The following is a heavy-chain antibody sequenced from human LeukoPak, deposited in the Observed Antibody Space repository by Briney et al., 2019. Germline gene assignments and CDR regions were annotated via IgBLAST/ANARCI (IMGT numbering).Heavy chain of an antibody. CDR2: IFSDGSTT. Sequence: GSLRLSFAASGFTLSSYWMQWVRQAPGKGLVWVSRIFSDGSTTSYADSVKGRFTISRDNAKNTLYLQMNSLRVEDTAVYYCTRDWRNMAFDIWGQGTLVTVSS. D-gene: IGHD1-14*01. CDR3: TRDWRNMAFDI. V-gene: IGHV3-74*01. J-gene: IGHJ3*02. CDR1: GFTLSSYW.